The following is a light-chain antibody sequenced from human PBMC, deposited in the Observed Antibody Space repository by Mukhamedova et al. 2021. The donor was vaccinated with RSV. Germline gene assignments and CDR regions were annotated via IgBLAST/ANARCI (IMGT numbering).Light chain of an antibody. CDR3: QPYGSSSIT. CDR2: GAS. Sequence: ATLSCRASQSVSSSYLAWYQQKPGQAPRLLIYGASSRATGIPDRFSGSGSGTDFTLTISRLEPEDFAVYYCQPYGSSSITFGQGTR. J-gene: IGKJ5*01. CDR1: QSVSSSY. V-gene: IGKV3-20*01.